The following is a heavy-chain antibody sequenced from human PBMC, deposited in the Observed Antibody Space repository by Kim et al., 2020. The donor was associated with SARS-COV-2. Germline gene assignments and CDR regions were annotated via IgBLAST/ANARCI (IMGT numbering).Heavy chain of an antibody. J-gene: IGHJ4*02. V-gene: IGHV1-46*01. Sequence: AQKLQGRVTMTGDTSTSTVYMELSNLRSEDTAVYYCARRDCSGSSCYFVYWGQGTLVTVSS. D-gene: IGHD2-15*01. CDR3: ARRDCSGSSCYFVY.